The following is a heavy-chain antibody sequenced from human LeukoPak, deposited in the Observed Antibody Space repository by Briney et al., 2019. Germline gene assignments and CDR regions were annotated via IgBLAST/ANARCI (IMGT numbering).Heavy chain of an antibody. V-gene: IGHV3-23*01. J-gene: IGHJ4*02. D-gene: IGHD2-21*02. Sequence: GGSLRLSCAASGFTFSSYTMTWVRQAPGKGLEWVSGISGSGDTTYYADSVKGRFTISRDNSKNTLYSQMNSLRAEDTAAYYCARAELLSLDYWGQGTLVTVSS. CDR2: ISGSGDTT. CDR1: GFTFSSYT. CDR3: ARAELLSLDY.